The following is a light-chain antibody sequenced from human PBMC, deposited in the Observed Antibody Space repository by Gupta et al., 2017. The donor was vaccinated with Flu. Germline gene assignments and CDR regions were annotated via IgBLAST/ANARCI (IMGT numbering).Light chain of an antibody. CDR2: VNSDGSH. CDR3: QTWGSGVVV. V-gene: IGLV4-69*01. Sequence: VLTQAPSASASLGASIKLTCTLSSGHATYAIAWHQQRPETGPRYIMTVNSDGSHTKGDGTPHRFTGSSSGPERYLIISSLESEDESDYFCQTWGSGVVVFGGGTRLTVL. J-gene: IGLJ2*01. CDR1: SGHATYA.